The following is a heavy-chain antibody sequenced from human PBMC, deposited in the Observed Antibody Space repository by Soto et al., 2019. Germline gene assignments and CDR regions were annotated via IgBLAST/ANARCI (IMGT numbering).Heavy chain of an antibody. CDR3: ARSLWFGELH. J-gene: IGHJ4*02. D-gene: IGHD3-10*01. Sequence: QITLKESGPPLVKPTQTLTLTCSFSGFSLSTTGVGVGWIRQSPGKALEWLAIIYWDNDKRYSPSLKSGVTITKDTSKNQVVLTVTNMDPVDTGTYYCARSLWFGELHWGQGALVTVSS. CDR1: GFSLSTTGVG. CDR2: IYWDNDK. V-gene: IGHV2-5*02.